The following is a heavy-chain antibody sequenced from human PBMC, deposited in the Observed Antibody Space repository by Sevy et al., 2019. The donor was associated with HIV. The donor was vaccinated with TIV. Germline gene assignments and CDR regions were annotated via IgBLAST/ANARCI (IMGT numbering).Heavy chain of an antibody. CDR2: ISWNSGSI. Sequence: GGSLRLSCAASGFTFDDYAMHWVRQAPGKGLEWVSGISWNSGSIGYAHSVKGRFTISRDNAKNSLYLQMNSLRAEDTALYYCAKDMGGYSGYDSQRRDYYYYGMDVWGQGTTVTVSS. CDR1: GFTFDDYA. D-gene: IGHD5-12*01. CDR3: AKDMGGYSGYDSQRRDYYYYGMDV. V-gene: IGHV3-9*01. J-gene: IGHJ6*02.